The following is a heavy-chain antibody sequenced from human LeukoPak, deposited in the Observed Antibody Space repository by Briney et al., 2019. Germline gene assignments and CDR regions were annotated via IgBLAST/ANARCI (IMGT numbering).Heavy chain of an antibody. CDR1: GFTFSSYW. CDR2: ISGDEIWT. J-gene: IGHJ3*02. V-gene: IGHV3-74*01. CDR3: AREYNSGPKQTDAFDI. Sequence: GGSLRLSCAASGFTFSSYWMHWVRQTPRKGLVWVSRISGDEIWTSYADSVKGRFIISRDNAKNTVYLQMSSLRTEDTAVYYCAREYNSGPKQTDAFDIWGQGTMVTVSS. D-gene: IGHD3-22*01.